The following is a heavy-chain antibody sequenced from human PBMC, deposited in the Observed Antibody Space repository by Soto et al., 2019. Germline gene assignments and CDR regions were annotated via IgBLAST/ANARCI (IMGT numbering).Heavy chain of an antibody. CDR2: INHRGSA. Sequence: QVQLQQWGAGLLKPSETLSLTCADYVGSFSGYYWCWIRQPPGKGLEWIGEINHRGSANYTPSLQSRVTIAVDTSKNQFSLRLISVTAADTAVYYCAREQGYCSRTGCYNYRDVWGEGTTVTVSS. V-gene: IGHV4-34*01. CDR3: AREQGYCSRTGCYNYRDV. J-gene: IGHJ6*03. CDR1: VGSFSGYY. D-gene: IGHD2-2*02.